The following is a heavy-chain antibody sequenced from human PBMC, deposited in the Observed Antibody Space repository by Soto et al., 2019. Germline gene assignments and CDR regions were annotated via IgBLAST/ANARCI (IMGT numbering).Heavy chain of an antibody. Sequence: ASVKVSCKVSGYTLTELSMHWVRQAPGKGLEWMGGFDPEDGETIYAQKFQGRVTMTEDTSTDTAYMELSSLRSEDTAVYYCATGYVVGRGMDVWGQGTTVTVSS. D-gene: IGHD6-13*01. CDR3: ATGYVVGRGMDV. V-gene: IGHV1-24*01. CDR1: GYTLTELS. CDR2: FDPEDGET. J-gene: IGHJ6*02.